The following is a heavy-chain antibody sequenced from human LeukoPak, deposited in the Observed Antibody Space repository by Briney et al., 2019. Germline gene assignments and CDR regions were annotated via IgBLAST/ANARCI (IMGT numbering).Heavy chain of an antibody. CDR2: IYYSGST. V-gene: IGHV4-59*01. J-gene: IGHJ6*02. CDR1: GGSSSSYY. D-gene: IGHD3-10*01. Sequence: SETLSLTCTASGGSSSSYYWSWIRQPPGKVLEWIGYIYYSGSTNYNPSLKSRVTISVDTSKNQFSLKLSSVTAADTAVYYCARDEGHYGSAYGMDVWGQGTTVTVSS. CDR3: ARDEGHYGSAYGMDV.